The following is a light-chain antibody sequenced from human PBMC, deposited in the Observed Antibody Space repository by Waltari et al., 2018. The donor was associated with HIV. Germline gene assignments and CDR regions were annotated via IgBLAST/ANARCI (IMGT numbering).Light chain of an antibody. Sequence: DIQMTQSPSSLSASVGDRFIITCRANQSISNYLNWYQQKPGRAPNLLIYSVFNLQSGVPSRFSGSGSGTDFSLTIISLQPEDFATYYCQQSYSTLVTFGGGTKVEIK. V-gene: IGKV1-39*01. CDR1: QSISNY. CDR2: SVF. J-gene: IGKJ4*01. CDR3: QQSYSTLVT.